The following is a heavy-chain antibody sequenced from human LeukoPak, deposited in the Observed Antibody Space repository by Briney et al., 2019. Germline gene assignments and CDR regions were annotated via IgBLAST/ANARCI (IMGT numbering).Heavy chain of an antibody. J-gene: IGHJ4*02. V-gene: IGHV4-59*01. D-gene: IGHD5-24*01. CDR1: GGSISSYY. Sequence: ASETLSLTYTVSGGSISSYYWSWIRQPPGKGLEWIGYIYYSGSTNYNPSLKSRVTISVDTSKNQFSLKLSSVTAADTAVYYCARGDGYNHFDYWGQGTLVTVSS. CDR2: IYYSGST. CDR3: ARGDGYNHFDY.